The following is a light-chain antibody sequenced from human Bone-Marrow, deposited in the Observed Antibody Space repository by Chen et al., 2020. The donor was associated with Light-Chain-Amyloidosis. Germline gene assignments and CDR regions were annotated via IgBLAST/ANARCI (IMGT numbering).Light chain of an antibody. J-gene: IGKJ5*01. CDR2: DAS. V-gene: IGKV3-11*01. CDR3: QQRSNWPSIT. Sequence: EIVLTQSPATLSLSPGERATLSCGASQSVSSYLAWYQQKPGQAPRLLIYDASNRATGIPARFSGSGSGTDFTLTISSLEPEDFAVYYCQQRSNWPSITFGQGTRLEI. CDR1: QSVSSY.